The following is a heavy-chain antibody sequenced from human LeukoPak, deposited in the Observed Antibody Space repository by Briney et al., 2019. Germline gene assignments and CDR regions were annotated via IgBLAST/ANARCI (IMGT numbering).Heavy chain of an antibody. J-gene: IGHJ4*02. V-gene: IGHV3-23*01. D-gene: IGHD6-13*01. Sequence: GGSLRLSCAASGFTFSSYAMSWVRQAPGKGPEWVSGITGSGGRTYYADSVKGRFTISRDNAKNSLYLQMNSLRAEDTAVYYCARDRGQQLVRTFDYWGQGTLVTVSS. CDR2: ITGSGGRT. CDR3: ARDRGQQLVRTFDY. CDR1: GFTFSSYA.